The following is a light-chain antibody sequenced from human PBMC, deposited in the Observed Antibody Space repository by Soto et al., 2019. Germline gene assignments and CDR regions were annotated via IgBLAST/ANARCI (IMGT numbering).Light chain of an antibody. CDR3: QQYKTYWT. V-gene: IGKV1-5*03. CDR1: QSVSSW. CDR2: KAS. J-gene: IGKJ1*01. Sequence: DIQMTQSPSTLSASVGDRVTITCRASQSVSSWLAWFQQKPGKAPKLLIYKASTLQSGVSSRFSGGGSGTEFPLTISSLQPDDFATYYCQQYKTYWTFGPGTKVEIK.